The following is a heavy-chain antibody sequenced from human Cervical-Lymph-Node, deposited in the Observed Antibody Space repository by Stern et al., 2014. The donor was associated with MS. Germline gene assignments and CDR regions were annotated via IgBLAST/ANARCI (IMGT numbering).Heavy chain of an antibody. V-gene: IGHV4-31*03. CDR2: IYDSGSP. Sequence: VQLVESGPGLVKPSQTLSLTCTVSGGSIRSSGYHWSWIRQRPGKGLEWIGNIYDSGSPYYNSSLKSRITISVDTSKNQFSLKLRSVTAADTAVYYCARELRGSPIDYWGQGPLVTVSS. J-gene: IGHJ4*01. D-gene: IGHD3-10*01. CDR1: GGSIRSSGYH. CDR3: ARELRGSPIDY.